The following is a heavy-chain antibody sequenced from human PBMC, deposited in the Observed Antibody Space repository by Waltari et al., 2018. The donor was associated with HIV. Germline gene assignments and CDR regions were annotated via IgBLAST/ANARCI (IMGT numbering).Heavy chain of an antibody. J-gene: IGHJ5*02. CDR1: GFTFSSYW. D-gene: IGHD6-19*01. Sequence: EVQLVESGGGLVQPGGSLRLSCAASGFTFSSYWMSWVRQPPGKGLEWVANIKQDVSEKYYVDSVKGRFTISRDNAKNSLYLQMNSLRAEDTAVYYCARDGADSSGWYAWFDPWGQGTLVTVSS. CDR3: ARDGADSSGWYAWFDP. V-gene: IGHV3-7*01. CDR2: IKQDVSEK.